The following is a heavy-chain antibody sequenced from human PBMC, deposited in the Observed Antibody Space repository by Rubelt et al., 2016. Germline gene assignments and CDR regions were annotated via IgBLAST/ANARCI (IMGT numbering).Heavy chain of an antibody. CDR1: GGTFSSYA. V-gene: IGHV1-69*04. Sequence: KPGSSVKVSCKASGGTFSSYAISWVRQAPGQGLEWMGRIIPILGIANYAQKFQGRVTITADKSTSTAYMELSSLRSEDTAVYYCASAINMVRGRDWYFDLWGRGTLVTVSS. CDR3: ASAINMVRGRDWYFDL. J-gene: IGHJ2*01. D-gene: IGHD3-10*01. CDR2: IIPILGIA.